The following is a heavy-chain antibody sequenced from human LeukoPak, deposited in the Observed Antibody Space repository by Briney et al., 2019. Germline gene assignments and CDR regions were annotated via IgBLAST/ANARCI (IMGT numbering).Heavy chain of an antibody. CDR1: GVSISSSNSS. CDR3: ATLTVGDDAIDI. CDR2: IYYSGNT. J-gene: IGHJ3*02. Sequence: YPSETLSLTCTVPGVSISSSNSSWGWIRQPQGKGLEWIVSIYYSGNTYYNASLNSQVSISIDTPKSRFSLKLNSVTAADTAVYYCATLTVGDDAIDIWSQGTMVTVSS. V-gene: IGHV4-39*07.